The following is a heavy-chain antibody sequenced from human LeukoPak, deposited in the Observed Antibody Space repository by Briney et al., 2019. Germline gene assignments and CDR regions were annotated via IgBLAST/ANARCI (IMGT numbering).Heavy chain of an antibody. D-gene: IGHD1-26*01. CDR1: GFTFSSYW. CDR2: IKQGGSEK. Sequence: GGSLRLSCAASGFTFSSYWVSWVCQAPGKGLEWVANIKQGGSEKYYVDSVKGRFTISRDNAKNSLYLQMNSLRAEDTAVYYCARAGRWELLGYDAFDIWGQGTMVTVSS. CDR3: ARAGRWELLGYDAFDI. V-gene: IGHV3-7*01. J-gene: IGHJ3*02.